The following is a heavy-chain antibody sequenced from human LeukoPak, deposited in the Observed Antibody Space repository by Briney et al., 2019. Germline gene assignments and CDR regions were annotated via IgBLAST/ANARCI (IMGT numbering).Heavy chain of an antibody. D-gene: IGHD3-22*01. Sequence: GGSLRLSCAASGITFDDYSRHGVLQAPGKGLEWGSGISWNRGSIGYADSVKGGFTIYRDIAKNSLYLQMNSLRAEDKALYYCAKDMYYYDSSGYPPYSFDYWGQGTLVTVSS. CDR2: ISWNRGSI. CDR1: GITFDDYS. V-gene: IGHV3-9*01. J-gene: IGHJ4*02. CDR3: AKDMYYYDSSGYPPYSFDY.